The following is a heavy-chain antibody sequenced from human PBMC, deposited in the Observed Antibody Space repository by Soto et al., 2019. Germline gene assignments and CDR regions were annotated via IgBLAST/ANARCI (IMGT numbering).Heavy chain of an antibody. CDR3: AKKGSGKFDY. J-gene: IGHJ4*02. D-gene: IGHD1-26*01. CDR2: IRGSGGST. Sequence: GGSLRLSCAASGFTFSSYAMSWVRQAPGKGLGWVTDIRGSGGSTYYVDSVKGRCTISRENSKNTLYLQMNSLRAEDTAVYYCAKKGSGKFDYWGQGTLVTVSS. V-gene: IGHV3-23*01. CDR1: GFTFSSYA.